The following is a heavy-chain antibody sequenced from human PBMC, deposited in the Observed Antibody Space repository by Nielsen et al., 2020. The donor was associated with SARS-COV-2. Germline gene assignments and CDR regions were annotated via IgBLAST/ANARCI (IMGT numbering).Heavy chain of an antibody. D-gene: IGHD6-13*01. CDR2: INQDGSEK. CDR1: GFIFSSYW. V-gene: IGHV3-7*01. CDR3: AREAAALGGGLDY. J-gene: IGHJ4*02. Sequence: GGSLRLSCAASGFIFSSYWMSWVRQAPGKRLEWVANINQDGSEKYYVDSVKGRFTISRDNSKNTLYLQMNSQRAEDTAVYYCAREAAALGGGLDYWGQGTLVTVSS.